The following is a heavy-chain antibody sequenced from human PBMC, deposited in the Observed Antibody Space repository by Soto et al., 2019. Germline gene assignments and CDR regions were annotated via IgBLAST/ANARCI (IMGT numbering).Heavy chain of an antibody. D-gene: IGHD6-13*01. V-gene: IGHV3-23*01. CDR3: AKGVYSSSWPRI. CDR2: ISGSGGST. CDR1: GFTFSSYA. J-gene: IGHJ3*02. Sequence: LRLSCAASGFTFSSYAMSWVRQAPGKGLEWVSAISGSGGSTYYADSVKGRFTISRDNSKNALYLQMNSLRAEDTAVYYCAKGVYSSSWPRIWGQGTMVTVSS.